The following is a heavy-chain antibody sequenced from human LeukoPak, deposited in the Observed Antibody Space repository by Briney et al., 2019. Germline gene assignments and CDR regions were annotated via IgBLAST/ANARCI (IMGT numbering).Heavy chain of an antibody. D-gene: IGHD2-2*01. V-gene: IGHV3-48*01. CDR3: ARGLGYCTSTTCLLPFDY. Sequence: PGGSLRLSCVDSGFTLSDFAMNWVRQAPGKGLEWVSYISSSSSAIYYADSVKGRFTISRDNAENSLYLQMSSLRVEDTGVYYCARGLGYCTSTTCLLPFDYWGQGTLVTVSS. CDR2: ISSSSSAI. J-gene: IGHJ4*02. CDR1: GFTLSDFA.